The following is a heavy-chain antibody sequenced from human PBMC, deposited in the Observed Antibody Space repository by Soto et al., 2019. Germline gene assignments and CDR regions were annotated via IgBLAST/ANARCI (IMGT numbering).Heavy chain of an antibody. Sequence: SETLSLTCTVSGGSISSSGYYWGWIRQPPGKGLEWIGNIYYSGSTNYNPSLKSRVTKNQFSLKVSSVTAADTAVYYCARRSYYGSGSIFDYWGQGTLVTVSS. CDR1: GGSISSSGYY. V-gene: IGHV4-39*01. J-gene: IGHJ4*02. CDR2: IYYSGST. D-gene: IGHD3-10*01. CDR3: ARRSYYGSGSIFDY.